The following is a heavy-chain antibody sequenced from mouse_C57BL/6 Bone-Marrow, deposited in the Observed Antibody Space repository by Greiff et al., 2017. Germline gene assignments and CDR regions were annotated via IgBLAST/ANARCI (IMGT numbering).Heavy chain of an antibody. CDR1: GYTFTSYG. CDR3: ARGLEYYFDY. Sequence: VQRVESGAELARPGASVKLSCKASGYTFTSYGISWVKQRTGQGLEWIGEIYPRSGNTYYNEKFKGKATLTADKSSSTAYMELRSLTSEDSAVYFCARGLEYYFDYWGQGTTLTVSS. J-gene: IGHJ2*01. V-gene: IGHV1-81*01. CDR2: IYPRSGNT. D-gene: IGHD4-1*01.